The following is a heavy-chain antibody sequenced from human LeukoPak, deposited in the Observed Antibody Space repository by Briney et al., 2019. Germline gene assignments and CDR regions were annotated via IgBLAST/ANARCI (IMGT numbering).Heavy chain of an antibody. V-gene: IGHV3-21*01. J-gene: IGHJ4*02. CDR2: ISSSSSYI. Sequence: GGSLRLSRAASGFTFSSYSMNWVRQAPGKGLEWVSSISSSSSYIYYADSVKGRFTISRDNAKNSLYLQMNSLRAEDTAVYYCARVVGATEGVFDYWGQGTLVTVSS. CDR1: GFTFSSYS. CDR3: ARVVGATEGVFDY. D-gene: IGHD1-26*01.